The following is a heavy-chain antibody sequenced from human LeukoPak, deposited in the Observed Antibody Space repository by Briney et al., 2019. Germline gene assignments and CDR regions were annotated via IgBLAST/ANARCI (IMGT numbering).Heavy chain of an antibody. CDR3: ARRPPSWNDGDYYFDY. CDR2: INPNSGGT. V-gene: IGHV1-2*02. J-gene: IGHJ4*02. D-gene: IGHD1-1*01. Sequence: ASVKVSCKASGYTFTGYYMHWVRQAPGQGLEWMGWINPNSGGTNYAQKFQGRVTMTRDTSISTAYMELSRLRSDDTAVYYCARRPPSWNDGDYYFDYWGQGTLVTVSS. CDR1: GYTFTGYY.